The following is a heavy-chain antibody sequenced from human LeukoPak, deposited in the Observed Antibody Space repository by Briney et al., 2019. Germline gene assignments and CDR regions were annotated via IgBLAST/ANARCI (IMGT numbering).Heavy chain of an antibody. D-gene: IGHD3-16*01. J-gene: IGHJ4*02. Sequence: GGSLRLSCAASGFTLRSHAMSWVRQAPGKELEWVSAISGSGGSTDYVDSVKGRFTISRDNSKNTLYLQMNSLRADDTAVYYCAKQMSTVTFTPFDYWGQGTLVTVSS. CDR1: GFTLRSHA. CDR2: ISGSGGST. CDR3: AKQMSTVTFTPFDY. V-gene: IGHV3-23*01.